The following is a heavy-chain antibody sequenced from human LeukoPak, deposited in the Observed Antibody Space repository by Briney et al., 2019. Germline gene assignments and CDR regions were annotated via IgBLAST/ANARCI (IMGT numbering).Heavy chain of an antibody. CDR1: GFTFSSYW. V-gene: IGHV3-7*01. D-gene: IGHD3-22*01. J-gene: IGHJ5*02. CDR2: IKQDGSEK. Sequence: GGSLRLSCAASGFTFSSYWMSWVRQAPGKGLEWVANIKQDGSEKYYVDSVKGRFTISRDNAKNSLYLQMNSLRAEDTAVYYCARRAYYYDSSGRYNWFDPWGQGTLVTISS. CDR3: ARRAYYYDSSGRYNWFDP.